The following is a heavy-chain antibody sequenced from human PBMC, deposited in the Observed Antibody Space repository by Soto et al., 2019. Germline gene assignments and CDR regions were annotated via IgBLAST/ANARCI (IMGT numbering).Heavy chain of an antibody. D-gene: IGHD4-17*01. CDR2: IYYSGST. V-gene: IGHV4-31*03. CDR1: GGSISSGGYY. Sequence: SETLSLTCTVSGGSISSGGYYWSWIRQHPGKGLEWIGYIYYSGSTYYNPSLKSRVTISVDTSKNQFSLKLSSVTAADTAVYYCARAPDDYGDQYYFDYWGQGTLVTVSS. CDR3: ARAPDDYGDQYYFDY. J-gene: IGHJ4*02.